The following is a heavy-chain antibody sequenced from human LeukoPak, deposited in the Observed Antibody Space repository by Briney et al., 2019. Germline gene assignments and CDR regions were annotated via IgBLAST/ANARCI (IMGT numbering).Heavy chain of an antibody. D-gene: IGHD3-22*01. J-gene: IGHJ3*02. CDR3: AKGGPIEGITMIVVVISHDAFDI. CDR1: GFTFSSYA. CDR2: ISYDGSNK. V-gene: IGHV3-30-3*01. Sequence: GGSLRLSCAASGFTFSSYAMHWVRQAPGKGLEWVAVISYDGSNKYYAGSVKGRFTISRDNSKNTLYLQMNSLRAEDTAVYYCAKGGPIEGITMIVVVISHDAFDIWGQGTMVTVSS.